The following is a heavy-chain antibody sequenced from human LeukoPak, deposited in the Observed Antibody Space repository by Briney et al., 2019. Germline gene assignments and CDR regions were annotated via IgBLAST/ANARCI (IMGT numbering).Heavy chain of an antibody. V-gene: IGHV3-66*01. Sequence: GGSLRLSCAASGFTFSSYAMHWVRQAPGKGLEWVSVIYSGGSTYYADSVKGRFTISRDNSKNTLYLQMNSLRAEDTAVYYCARDLVYYGMDVWGQGTTVTVSS. CDR3: ARDLVYYGMDV. J-gene: IGHJ6*02. CDR1: GFTFSSYA. CDR2: IYSGGST.